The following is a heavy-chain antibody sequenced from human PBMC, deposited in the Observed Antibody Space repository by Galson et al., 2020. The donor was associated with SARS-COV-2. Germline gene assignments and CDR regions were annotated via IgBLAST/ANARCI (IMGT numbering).Heavy chain of an antibody. V-gene: IGHV1-69*01. CDR1: GGTFSSYA. J-gene: IGHJ3*02. CDR3: AREGSSGWTDAFDI. CDR2: IIPIFGTA. D-gene: IGHD6-19*01. Sequence: KISCKASGGTFSSYAISWVRQAPGQGLEWMGGIIPIFGTANYAQKFQGRVTITADESTSTAYMELSSLSSEDTAVYYCAREGSSGWTDAFDIWGQGTMVTVSS.